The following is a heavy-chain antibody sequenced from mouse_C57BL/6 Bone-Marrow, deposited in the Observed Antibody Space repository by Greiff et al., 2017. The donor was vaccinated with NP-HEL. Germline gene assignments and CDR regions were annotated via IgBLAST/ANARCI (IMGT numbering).Heavy chain of an antibody. V-gene: IGHV1-4*01. Sequence: QVQLQSGAELARPGASVKMSCKASGYTFTSYTMHWVKQRPGQGLEWIGYINPSSGYTKYNQKFKDKATLTADKSSSTAYMQLSSLTSEDSAVYYCARWDPVVATGAMDYWGQGTSVTVSS. CDR1: GYTFTSYT. J-gene: IGHJ4*01. CDR2: INPSSGYT. CDR3: ARWDPVVATGAMDY. D-gene: IGHD1-1*01.